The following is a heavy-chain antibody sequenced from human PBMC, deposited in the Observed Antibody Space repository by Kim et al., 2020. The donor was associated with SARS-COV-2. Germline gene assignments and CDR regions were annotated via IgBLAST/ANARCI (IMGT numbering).Heavy chain of an antibody. CDR1: GFTFSGSA. CDR2: IRSKANSYAT. CDR3: TTRGGSSSSWGMDV. Sequence: GGSLRLSCAASGFTFSGSAMHWVRQASGKGLEWVGRIRSKANSYATAYAASVKGRFTISSDDSKNTAYLQMNSLKTEDTAVYYCTTRGGSSSSWGMDVWGQGTTVTVSS. J-gene: IGHJ6*02. D-gene: IGHD6-6*01. V-gene: IGHV3-73*01.